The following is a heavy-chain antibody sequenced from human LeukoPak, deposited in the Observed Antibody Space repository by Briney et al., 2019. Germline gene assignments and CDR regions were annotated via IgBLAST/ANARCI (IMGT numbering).Heavy chain of an antibody. CDR2: IIPIFGTA. J-gene: IGHJ5*02. V-gene: IGHV1-69*05. Sequence: ASXXTXXXXAISWVRQAPGQGLEWMGGIIPIFGTANYAQKFQGRVTITTDESTSTAYMELSSLRSEDTAVYYCARRYYDSSGPNWFDPWGQGTLVTVSS. CDR3: ARRYYDSSGPNWFDP. D-gene: IGHD3-22*01. CDR1: XXTXXXXA.